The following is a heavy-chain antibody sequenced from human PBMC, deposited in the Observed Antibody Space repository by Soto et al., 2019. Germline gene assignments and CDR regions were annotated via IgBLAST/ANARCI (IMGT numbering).Heavy chain of an antibody. D-gene: IGHD2-21*01. V-gene: IGHV3-23*01. Sequence: EVQLLESGGGLVQPGGSLRLSCAASGFTFSSYAMSWVRQAPGKGLEWVSSIRGSGSDTYYPDSVKGRFTISRDNSKNTLYLQVNSLRAEDTAVYYCAKAGYCGGDCYSLYFDYWGQGILVTVSS. CDR1: GFTFSSYA. J-gene: IGHJ4*02. CDR3: AKAGYCGGDCYSLYFDY. CDR2: IRGSGSDT.